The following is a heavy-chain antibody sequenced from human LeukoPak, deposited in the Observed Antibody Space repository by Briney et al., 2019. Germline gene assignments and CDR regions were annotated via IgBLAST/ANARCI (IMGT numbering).Heavy chain of an antibody. V-gene: IGHV1-69*13. D-gene: IGHD2-8*01. CDR2: IIPIFGTA. J-gene: IGHJ6*02. CDR3: ARVFRPFYGMDV. CDR1: GGTFSSYA. Sequence: SVKVSCKASGGTFSSYAISWVRQAPGQGLEWMGGIIPIFGTANYAQKFQGRVTITADGSTSTAYMELSSLRSEDTAVYYCARVFRPFYGMDVWGQGTTVTVSS.